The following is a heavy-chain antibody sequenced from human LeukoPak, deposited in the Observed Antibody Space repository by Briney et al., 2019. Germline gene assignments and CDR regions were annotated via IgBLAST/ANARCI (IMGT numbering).Heavy chain of an antibody. CDR1: VDSLSGFY. J-gene: IGHJ5*02. CDR3: ARDVVAVPGSDNWFDP. V-gene: IGHV4-59*01. D-gene: IGHD6-19*01. Sequence: PSETLSLTCTLSVDSLSGFYWSWLRQSPRLGLEWIGLTYSDGSTMYNPSLTSRVTISVDTSKNQISLRLTSVTAADTAIYYCARDVVAVPGSDNWFDPWGQGTLVTVSS. CDR2: TYSDGST.